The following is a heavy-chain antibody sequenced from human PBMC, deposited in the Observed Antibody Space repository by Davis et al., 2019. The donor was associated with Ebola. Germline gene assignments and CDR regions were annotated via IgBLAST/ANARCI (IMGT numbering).Heavy chain of an antibody. CDR3: AKGSAGHFDL. CDR2: IYYSGST. J-gene: IGHJ2*01. Sequence: SETLSLTCAVYGGSLSHQYWSWSWIRQPPGKGLEWIGYIYYSGSTKYNPSHKSRVTISVDTSKNQFSLKLRSVTAADTAVYSCAKGSAGHFDLWGRGTLVTVSS. V-gene: IGHV4-59*11. D-gene: IGHD6-13*01. CDR1: GGSLSHQYWS.